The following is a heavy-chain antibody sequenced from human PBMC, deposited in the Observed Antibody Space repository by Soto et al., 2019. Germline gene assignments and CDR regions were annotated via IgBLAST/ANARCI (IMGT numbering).Heavy chain of an antibody. J-gene: IGHJ4*02. V-gene: IGHV3-7*05. CDR2: IKEDGSEK. Sequence: PWGSLRLSCAASGFSIRGYWMTWVRQIPGKGLEWLANIKEDGSEKYYVDSVKGRFTISRDNAKNSLFLQMNSLRAEDTAIYYCTKQTYYDFWSGRERGQGSLVTVSS. CDR3: TKQTYYDFWSGRE. CDR1: GFSIRGYW. D-gene: IGHD3-3*01.